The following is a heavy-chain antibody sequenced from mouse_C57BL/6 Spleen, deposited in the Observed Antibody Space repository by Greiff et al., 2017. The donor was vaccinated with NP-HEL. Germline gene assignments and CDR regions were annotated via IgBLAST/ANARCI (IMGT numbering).Heavy chain of an antibody. CDR3: ALYYYGSSSWFAY. D-gene: IGHD1-1*01. CDR1: GYTFTDYA. V-gene: IGHV1-67*01. CDR2: ISTSYGDA. J-gene: IGHJ3*01. Sequence: VQLQQSGPELVRPGVSVKISCKGSGYTFTDYAMHWVNQSHATSLEWLGVISTSYGDASYNQKFQDNATMTVDKSSSTAYMELARLTSEDSAFYYCALYYYGSSSWFAYWGQGTLVTVSA.